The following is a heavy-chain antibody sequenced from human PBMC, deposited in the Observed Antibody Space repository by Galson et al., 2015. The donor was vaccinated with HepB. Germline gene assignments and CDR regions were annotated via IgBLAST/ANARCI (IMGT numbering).Heavy chain of an antibody. CDR1: GYTFTSYG. Sequence: KVSCKASGYTFTSYGICWVRQAPGQGLEWLGWISAYNGNTNYAQNPQGRVTMTTDTSTSTAYMELRSLTSDDTAVYYCARDCDRSGYYCYWGQGTVVTVSS. CDR2: ISAYNGNT. CDR3: ARDCDRSGYYCY. V-gene: IGHV1-18*04. J-gene: IGHJ4*02. D-gene: IGHD3-22*01.